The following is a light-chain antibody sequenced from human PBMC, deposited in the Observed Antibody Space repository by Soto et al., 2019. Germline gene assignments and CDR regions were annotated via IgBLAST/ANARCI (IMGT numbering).Light chain of an antibody. J-gene: IGKJ2*01. Sequence: EVVLTQSPGTLSLSPGERATLSCRASQIVASNYLAWYQQKPGQAPRLLIYGASTRAAGVPDRFSGSGSETDFPLTSTRLEPEDFAVYYGQQYGRSPLLYTFGQGTKLGVK. V-gene: IGKV3-20*01. CDR1: QIVASNY. CDR2: GAS. CDR3: QQYGRSPLLYT.